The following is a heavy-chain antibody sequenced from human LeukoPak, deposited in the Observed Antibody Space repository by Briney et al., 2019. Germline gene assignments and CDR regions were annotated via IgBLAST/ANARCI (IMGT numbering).Heavy chain of an antibody. CDR3: AREAPRYYGMDV. CDR2: IYSDGST. J-gene: IGHJ6*02. V-gene: IGHV3-66*01. CDR1: EFTVSSNY. Sequence: TGGSLRLSCAASEFTVSSNYMSWVRQALEKGLEWVSLIYSDGSTFYSDSVKGRFTISRDNSENTLYLQMNSLRVDDTAVYYCAREAPRYYGMDVWGHGTTVTVSS.